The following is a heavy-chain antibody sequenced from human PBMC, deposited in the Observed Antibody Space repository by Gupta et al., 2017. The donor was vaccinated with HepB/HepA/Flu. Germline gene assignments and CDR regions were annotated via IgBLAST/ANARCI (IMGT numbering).Heavy chain of an antibody. Sequence: QVQLQESGPGLVKPSETLSLTCTVSGGSISSYYWSWIRQPPGKGLEWIGYIYYSGSTNYNPSLKSRVTISVDTSKNQFSLKLSSVTAADTAVYYCARLARGWFDPWGQGTLVTVSS. V-gene: IGHV4-59*08. D-gene: IGHD3-16*01. CDR2: IYYSGST. J-gene: IGHJ5*02. CDR3: ARLARGWFDP. CDR1: GGSISSYY.